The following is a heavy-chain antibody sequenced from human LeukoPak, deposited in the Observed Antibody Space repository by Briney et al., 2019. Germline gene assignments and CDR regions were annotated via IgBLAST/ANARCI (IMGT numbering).Heavy chain of an antibody. V-gene: IGHV3-7*01. CDR1: GFTFSSYW. J-gene: IGHJ4*02. CDR3: ASTAY. Sequence: QPGGSLRLSCAASGFTFSSYWMNWARQAPGKGLEWVASINHNGNVNYYVDSVKGRFTISRDNAKNSLYLQMNSLRAEDTAVYYCASTAYWGQGTLVTVSS. CDR2: INHNGNVN.